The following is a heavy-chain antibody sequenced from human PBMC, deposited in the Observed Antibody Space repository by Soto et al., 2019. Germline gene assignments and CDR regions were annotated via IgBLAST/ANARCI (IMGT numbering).Heavy chain of an antibody. Sequence: QVQLVQSGAEVKEPGDSVRVSCEASGYTFTAYYIHWVRQVPGQGLEWMGWINPKFGDTTYAQDFQGRVTMTRDMSISTVYMELSRLTSYDTAIYYCARNMDYYYGPGSGNGHGVWGQGTTVTVFS. V-gene: IGHV1-2*02. CDR2: INPKFGDT. CDR3: ARNMDYYYGPGSGNGHGV. D-gene: IGHD3-10*01. CDR1: GYTFTAYY. J-gene: IGHJ6*02.